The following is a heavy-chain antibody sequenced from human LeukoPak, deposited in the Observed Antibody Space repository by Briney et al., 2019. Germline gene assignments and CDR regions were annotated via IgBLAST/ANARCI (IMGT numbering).Heavy chain of an antibody. CDR3: ARASPNYDFWSGGIGDYYYYYGMDV. Sequence: GGSLRLSCAASGFTFSSYAMHWVRQAPGKGLEYVSATSSNGGSTYYANSVKGRFTISRDNSKNTLYLQMGSLRAEDMAVYYCARASPNYDFWSGGIGDYYYYYGMDVWGQGTTVTVSS. CDR1: GFTFSSYA. V-gene: IGHV3-64*01. D-gene: IGHD3-3*01. CDR2: TSSNGGST. J-gene: IGHJ6*02.